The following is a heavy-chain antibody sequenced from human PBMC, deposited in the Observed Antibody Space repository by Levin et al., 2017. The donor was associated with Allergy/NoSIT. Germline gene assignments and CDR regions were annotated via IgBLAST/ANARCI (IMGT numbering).Heavy chain of an antibody. Sequence: SLTTSGMCVSWIRQPPGNALEWLARIDWDDDKYYSTSLKTRLTISRDTSKNQVVLTMTSMDPVDTATYYCARATNHYYGRGFDYWGKGTPVTVTT. CDR3: ARATNHYYGRGFDY. D-gene: IGHD3-10*01. J-gene: IGHJ4*02. V-gene: IGHV2-70*11. CDR1: SLTTSGMC. CDR2: IDWDDDK.